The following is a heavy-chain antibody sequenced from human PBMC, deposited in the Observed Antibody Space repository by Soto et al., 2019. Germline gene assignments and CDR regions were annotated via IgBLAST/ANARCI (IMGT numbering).Heavy chain of an antibody. D-gene: IGHD6-13*01. J-gene: IGHJ5*02. V-gene: IGHV1-69*06. CDR1: GGTFSSYA. Sequence: ASVKVSCKASGGTFSSYAISWVRQAPGQGLEWMGGIIPIFGTASYAQKFQGRVTITADKSTSTAYMELSSLRSEDTAVYYCARVEGSSWYSWFDPWGQGTLVTVSS. CDR3: ARVEGSSWYSWFDP. CDR2: IIPIFGTA.